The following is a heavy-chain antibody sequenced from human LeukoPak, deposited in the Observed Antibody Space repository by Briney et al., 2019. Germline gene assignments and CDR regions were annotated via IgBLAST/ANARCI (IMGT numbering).Heavy chain of an antibody. CDR3: ARDRYDFWSGYYPDAFDI. V-gene: IGHV3-48*04. J-gene: IGHJ3*02. CDR2: ISSSSSTI. CDR1: GFTFSSYS. Sequence: PGGSLRLSCAASGFTFSSYSMNWVRQAPGKGLEWVSYISSSSSTIYYADSVKGRFTISRDNAKNSLYLQMNSLGAEDTAVYYCARDRYDFWSGYYPDAFDIWGQGTMVTVSS. D-gene: IGHD3-3*01.